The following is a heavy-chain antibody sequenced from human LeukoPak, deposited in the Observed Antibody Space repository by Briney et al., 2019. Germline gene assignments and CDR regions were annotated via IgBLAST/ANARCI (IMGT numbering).Heavy chain of an antibody. Sequence: SETLSLTCTVSGGSISSGGYYWSLIRQPPGKGLEWIGYVHYSGTTDYNTSLRSRVTISVDTSKNQFSLNLTSVTAADTAVYYCARGYRSDWHGELGYWGQGTLVTVSS. J-gene: IGHJ4*02. D-gene: IGHD6-19*01. CDR3: ARGYRSDWHGELGY. CDR2: VHYSGTT. CDR1: GGSISSGGYY. V-gene: IGHV4-61*08.